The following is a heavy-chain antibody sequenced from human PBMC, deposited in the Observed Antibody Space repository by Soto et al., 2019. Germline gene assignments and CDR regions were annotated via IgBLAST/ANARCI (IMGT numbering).Heavy chain of an antibody. V-gene: IGHV1-2*02. CDR1: GYPFTGPY. Sequence: SVKVSCKASGYPFTGPYIYWVRQAPGQGLEWMGWINPSSGGTEFAEKFQGRVTVTRDTSIRTVFLELNSLTSDDTGVYFCARDFRTYSHGVDVWGQATAVTLSS. CDR2: INPSSGGT. CDR3: ARDFRTYSHGVDV. D-gene: IGHD4-4*01. J-gene: IGHJ6*02.